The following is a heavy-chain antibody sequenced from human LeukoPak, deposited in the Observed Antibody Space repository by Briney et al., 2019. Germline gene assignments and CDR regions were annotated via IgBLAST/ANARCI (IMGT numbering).Heavy chain of an antibody. V-gene: IGHV1-46*01. D-gene: IGHD4-17*01. CDR3: ARDRPAGLYGDYGMDV. CDR2: INPSGGST. Sequence: ASVKVSCKASGYTFTSYYMHWVRQAPGQGLEWMGIINPSGGSTSYVQKFQGRVTMTRDTSTSTVYMELSSLRSEDTAVYYCARDRPAGLYGDYGMDVWGQGTTVTVSS. J-gene: IGHJ6*02. CDR1: GYTFTSYY.